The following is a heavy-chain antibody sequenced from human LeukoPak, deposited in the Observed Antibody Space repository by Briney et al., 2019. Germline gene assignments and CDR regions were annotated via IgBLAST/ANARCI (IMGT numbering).Heavy chain of an antibody. V-gene: IGHV3-64*01. Sequence: GRSLRLSCAASAFTFSRYAMHRVRQAPGKGLEYVSAITSNGGSTYYANSVKGRFVISRDNSKNTLYLQLGSLRADDMAMYYCATASGSQYAEYFQHWGQGKLVTVSS. D-gene: IGHD1-26*01. CDR3: ATASGSQYAEYFQH. CDR1: AFTFSRYA. J-gene: IGHJ1*01. CDR2: ITSNGGST.